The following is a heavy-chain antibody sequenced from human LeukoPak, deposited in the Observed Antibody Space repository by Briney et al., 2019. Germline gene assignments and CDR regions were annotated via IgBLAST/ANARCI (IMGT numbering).Heavy chain of an antibody. D-gene: IGHD2/OR15-2a*01. J-gene: IGHJ4*02. V-gene: IGHV4-34*01. Sequence: SETLSLTCNVSGGSIRGYYWSWIRQPPGKGLEWIGEINHSGSTNYNPSLKSRVTMSVDTSKNQFSLKLSSVTAADTAVYYCARRRDTVFMRAAQYYFDYWGQGALVTVSS. CDR1: GGSIRGYY. CDR2: INHSGST. CDR3: ARRRDTVFMRAAQYYFDY.